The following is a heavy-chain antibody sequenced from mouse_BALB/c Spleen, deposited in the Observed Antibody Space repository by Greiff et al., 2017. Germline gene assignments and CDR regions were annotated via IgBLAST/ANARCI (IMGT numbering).Heavy chain of an antibody. D-gene: IGHD4-1*01. V-gene: IGHV5-4*02. CDR1: GFTFSDYY. Sequence: EVKLMESGGGLVKPGGSLKLSCAASGFTFSDYYMYWVRQTPEKRLEWVATISDGGSYTYYPDSVKGRFTISRDNAKNNLYLQMSSLKSEDTAMYYCARDGVGNYFDYWGQGTTLTVSS. CDR2: ISDGGSYT. J-gene: IGHJ2*01. CDR3: ARDGVGNYFDY.